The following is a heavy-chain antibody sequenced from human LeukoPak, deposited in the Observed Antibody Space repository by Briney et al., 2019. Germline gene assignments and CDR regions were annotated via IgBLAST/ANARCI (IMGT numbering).Heavy chain of an antibody. CDR2: ISYDGSNK. CDR3: AKDPVSRTYYDFWSGYYTGIGYGAFDI. V-gene: IGHV3-30*18. Sequence: GGSLRLSCAASGFTFSSYGMHWVRQAPGKGLEWVAVISYDGSNKYYADSVKGRFTISRDNSKNTLYLQMNSLRAEDTAVYYCAKDPVSRTYYDFWSGYYTGIGYGAFDIWGQGTMVTVSS. CDR1: GFTFSSYG. J-gene: IGHJ3*02. D-gene: IGHD3-3*01.